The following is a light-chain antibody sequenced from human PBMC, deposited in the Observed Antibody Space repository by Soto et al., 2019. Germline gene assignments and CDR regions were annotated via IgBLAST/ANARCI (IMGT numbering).Light chain of an antibody. V-gene: IGKV2-28*01. CDR2: LVS. Sequence: DIVMTQSPLSLPVTPGEPASISCRSSQSLLHSNGYIYLDWYVQKPGQSPQLLIYLVSNRASGVPERFSGSGSGTDFTLKISREEAEDVGVYYCMQALQTPITFGQGKRLEIK. CDR1: QSLLHSNGYIY. J-gene: IGKJ5*01. CDR3: MQALQTPIT.